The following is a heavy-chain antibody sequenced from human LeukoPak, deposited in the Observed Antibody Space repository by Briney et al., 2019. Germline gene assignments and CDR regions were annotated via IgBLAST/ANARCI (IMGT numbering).Heavy chain of an antibody. J-gene: IGHJ4*02. Sequence: GSLRLSCAASAFTFSSYSIEWVRQAPGKWLEWVSSISSSSSYIYYADSVKGRFTISRDNAKNSLYLQMNSLRAEDTAVYYCARDLPVTTNYWGQGTLVTVSS. CDR2: ISSSSSYI. CDR1: AFTFSSYS. CDR3: ARDLPVTTNY. V-gene: IGHV3-21*01. D-gene: IGHD4-17*01.